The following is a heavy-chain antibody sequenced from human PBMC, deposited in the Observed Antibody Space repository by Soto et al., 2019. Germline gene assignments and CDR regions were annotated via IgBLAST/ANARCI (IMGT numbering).Heavy chain of an antibody. V-gene: IGHV5-10-1*01. CDR2: IDPSDSYT. D-gene: IGHD3-10*01. J-gene: IGHJ4*02. CDR1: GYSFTSYW. Sequence: GESLKICCKGAGYSFTSYWISWVRQMPGKGLEWMGRIDPSDSYTNYSPSFQGHVTISADKSISTAYLQWSSLKASDTAMYYCARPVFGELLYHDYWGQGTLVTVSS. CDR3: ARPVFGELLYHDY.